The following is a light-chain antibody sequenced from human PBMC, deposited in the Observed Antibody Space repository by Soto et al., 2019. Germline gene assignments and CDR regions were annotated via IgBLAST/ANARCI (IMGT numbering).Light chain of an antibody. CDR1: NSDIGSNT. J-gene: IGLJ2*01. Sequence: QSVLTQPPSASGTPGQRVTISCSGSNSDIGSNTVSWYQHLAGTAPKLLIYSSNQRPSGVPDRFSGSKSGTSASLAISGLQCEDEADYYCPARDDSLDGVVFGGGTKLTVL. V-gene: IGLV1-44*01. CDR3: PARDDSLDGVV. CDR2: SSN.